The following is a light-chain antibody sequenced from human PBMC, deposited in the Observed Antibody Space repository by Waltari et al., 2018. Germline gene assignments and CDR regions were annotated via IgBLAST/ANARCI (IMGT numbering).Light chain of an antibody. CDR2: KAN. CDR1: SGSLSTTSY. J-gene: IGLJ3*02. V-gene: IGLV8-61*01. Sequence: QTVVTQEPSLSVSPGGTVTLTCALSSGSLSTTSYATWYQQTPGQAPRHLVSKANARSSGVPDRFSGSILGNTAALTITGAQADDESDYYCALYMGSGIWVFGGGTRLTVL. CDR3: ALYMGSGIWV.